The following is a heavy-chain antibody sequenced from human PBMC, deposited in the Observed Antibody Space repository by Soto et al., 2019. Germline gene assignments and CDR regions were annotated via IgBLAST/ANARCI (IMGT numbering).Heavy chain of an antibody. Sequence: GGSLILSCAAAEFNFRSYAMSWVRQDPGKGLEWVSAISGSGGSTYYADSVKGRFTISRDNSKNTLYLQMNSLRAEDTAVYYCAKENGYSSSWFEFDYWGQGTLVTVSS. CDR1: EFNFRSYA. CDR2: ISGSGGST. V-gene: IGHV3-23*01. D-gene: IGHD6-13*01. J-gene: IGHJ4*02. CDR3: AKENGYSSSWFEFDY.